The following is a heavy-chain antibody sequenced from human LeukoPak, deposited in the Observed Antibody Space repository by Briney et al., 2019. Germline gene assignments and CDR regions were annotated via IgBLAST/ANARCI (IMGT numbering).Heavy chain of an antibody. CDR1: GFSFSSYW. Sequence: GGSLRLSCAASGFSFSSYWMSWVRQAPGKGLEWVGRIRNRADSYTTEYAASVKGRFTISRDDSKNSLFLQMNGLKTEDTAVYYCARVSGYCSNGVCYSPFDSWGQGTLVTVSS. D-gene: IGHD2-8*01. V-gene: IGHV3-72*01. J-gene: IGHJ4*02. CDR3: ARVSGYCSNGVCYSPFDS. CDR2: IRNRADSYTT.